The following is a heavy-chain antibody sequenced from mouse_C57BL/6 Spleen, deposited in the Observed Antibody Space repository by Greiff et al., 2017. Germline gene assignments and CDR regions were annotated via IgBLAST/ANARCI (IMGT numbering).Heavy chain of an antibody. CDR1: GYTFTSYW. V-gene: IGHV1-5*01. Sequence: EVQLQQSGTVLARPGASVKMSCQTSGYTFTSYWMHWVKQRPGQGLEWIGAIYPGNSDTSYNQKFKGKAKLTAVTSASTAYMELSSLTNEDSAVYYCTKPPDYDGSAWFAYWGQGTLVTVSA. CDR2: IYPGNSDT. CDR3: TKPPDYDGSAWFAY. D-gene: IGHD2-4*01. J-gene: IGHJ3*01.